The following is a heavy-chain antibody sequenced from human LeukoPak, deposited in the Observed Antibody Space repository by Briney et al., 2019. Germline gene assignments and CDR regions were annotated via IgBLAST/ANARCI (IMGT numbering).Heavy chain of an antibody. CDR1: GFTFSSYW. J-gene: IGHJ4*02. V-gene: IGHV3-7*01. Sequence: RLGGSLRLSCAASGFTFSSYWMSWVRQAPGKGLEWVANIKQDGSGKYYVDSVKGRFTISRDNAKNSLYLQMNSLRAEDTAVYYCARDRYISRSWGYDFDYWGQGTLVTVSS. CDR3: ARDRYISRSWGYDFDY. D-gene: IGHD6-13*01. CDR2: IKQDGSGK.